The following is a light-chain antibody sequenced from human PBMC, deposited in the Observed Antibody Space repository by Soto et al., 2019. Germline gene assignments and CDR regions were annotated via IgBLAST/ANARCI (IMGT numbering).Light chain of an antibody. CDR2: DAS. J-gene: IGKJ1*01. Sequence: DIQMTQSPSTLSASVGDRVTITCRASQSISYWLAWYQQKPGKAPKLLIYDASSLESGVPSRFRGSGSGTEFTLTITSLQPDDFATYYCQQYNTYPWTFGQGTKVDIK. CDR3: QQYNTYPWT. V-gene: IGKV1-5*01. CDR1: QSISYW.